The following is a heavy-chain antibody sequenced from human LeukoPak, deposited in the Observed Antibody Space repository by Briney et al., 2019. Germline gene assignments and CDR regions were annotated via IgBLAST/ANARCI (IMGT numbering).Heavy chain of an antibody. CDR2: IYYSGST. CDR1: GGSISSGGYS. J-gene: IGHJ6*02. D-gene: IGHD6-19*01. V-gene: IGHV4-31*11. CDR3: ARYLPGIAVAGSLFGYYGLDV. Sequence: PSETLSLTCAVSGGSISSGGYSWSWIRQHPGKGLEWIVYIYYSGSTYYNPSLKSRVTISVDTSKNQFSLKLSSVTAADTAVYYCARYLPGIAVAGSLFGYYGLDVWGQGTTVTVSS.